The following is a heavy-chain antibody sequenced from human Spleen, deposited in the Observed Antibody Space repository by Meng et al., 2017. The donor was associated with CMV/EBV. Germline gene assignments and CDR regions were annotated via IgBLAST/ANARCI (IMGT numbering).Heavy chain of an antibody. CDR3: ARDNGGYYDSSGYYYAWYFDL. CDR1: GYTFTSYG. V-gene: IGHV1-69*10. J-gene: IGHJ2*01. D-gene: IGHD3-22*01. Sequence: SVKVSCKASGYTFTSYGISWVRQAPGQGLEWMGGIIPILGIANYAQKFQGRVTITADKSTSTAYMELSSLRSEDTAVYYCARDNGGYYDSSGYYYAWYFDLWGRGTLVTVSS. CDR2: IIPILGIA.